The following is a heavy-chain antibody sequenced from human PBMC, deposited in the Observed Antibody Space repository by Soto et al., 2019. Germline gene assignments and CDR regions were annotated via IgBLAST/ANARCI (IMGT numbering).Heavy chain of an antibody. CDR1: GFTFSSYA. CDR3: AKGKSAAGLLYYYYGMDV. Sequence: AGSLRLACAASGFTFSSYAIGGVRQAPGKGREWVSAISGSGGSTYYADSVKGRFTISRDNSKNTLYLQMNSLRAEDTAVYYCAKGKSAAGLLYYYYGMDVWGQGTTVTVSS. D-gene: IGHD6-13*01. V-gene: IGHV3-23*01. CDR2: ISGSGGST. J-gene: IGHJ6*02.